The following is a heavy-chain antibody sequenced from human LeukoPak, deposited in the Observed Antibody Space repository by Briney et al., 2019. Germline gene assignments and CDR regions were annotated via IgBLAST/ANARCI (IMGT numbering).Heavy chain of an antibody. Sequence: SGPTLVKPTQTLTMICTFSGFSLSTSGMGVAWIRQPPGKALEWLADIYWNDDKRYSPSLKSRLTITKDTSKNQVVLTMTNMDPVDTATYYCTHIPPPSGESGYFDYWGQGTLVTVSS. D-gene: IGHD2-15*01. CDR1: GFSLSTSGMG. CDR2: IYWNDDK. CDR3: THIPPPSGESGYFDY. V-gene: IGHV2-5*01. J-gene: IGHJ4*02.